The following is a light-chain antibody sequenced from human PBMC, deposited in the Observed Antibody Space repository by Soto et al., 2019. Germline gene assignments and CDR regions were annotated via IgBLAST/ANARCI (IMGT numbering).Light chain of an antibody. CDR3: QNYNSAPQLT. V-gene: IGKV1-27*01. CDR1: QGISNY. J-gene: IGKJ4*01. CDR2: TAS. Sequence: DIQMTQSPSSLSASVGDRVTITCRASQGISNYLAWYQQKPGKVPKLLIYTASTLQSGVPSRFSGSGSGTDFTLTISSLQLEDVATYYCQNYNSAPQLTFGGGTKVEIK.